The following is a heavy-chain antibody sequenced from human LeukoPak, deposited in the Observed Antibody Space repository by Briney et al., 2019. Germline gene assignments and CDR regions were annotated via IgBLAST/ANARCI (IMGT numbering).Heavy chain of an antibody. Sequence: SVKVSCKASGGTFSSYAISWVRQAPGQGLEWMGGIIPIFGTANYAQKFQGRVTITTDESTSTAYMELSSLRSEDTAVYYCARDLFGGGGGFDYWGQGTLVTVSS. J-gene: IGHJ4*02. CDR2: IIPIFGTA. D-gene: IGHD3-10*01. CDR1: GGTFSSYA. V-gene: IGHV1-69*05. CDR3: ARDLFGGGGGFDY.